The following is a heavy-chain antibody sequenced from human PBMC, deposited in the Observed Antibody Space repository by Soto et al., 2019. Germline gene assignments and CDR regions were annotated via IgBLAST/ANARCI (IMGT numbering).Heavy chain of an antibody. J-gene: IGHJ3*02. CDR1: GFTFSSYG. D-gene: IGHD4-17*01. CDR2: ISYDGSNK. CDR3: AKTLDGDSDDAFDI. Sequence: QVQLVESGGGVVQPGRSLRLSCAASGFTFSSYGMHWVRQAPGKGLEWVAVISYDGSNKYYADSVKGRFTFSRDNSKNTLYLQMNSLRAEDTAVYYCAKTLDGDSDDAFDIWGQGTMVTVSS. V-gene: IGHV3-30*18.